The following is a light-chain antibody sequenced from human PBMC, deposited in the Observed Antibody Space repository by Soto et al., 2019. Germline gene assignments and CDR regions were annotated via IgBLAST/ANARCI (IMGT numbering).Light chain of an antibody. Sequence: QSVLTQVPSVSAAPGQKVTIPCSGSNSNIGSKDVSWYQQLPGTAPKLLIYDNSKRPSGIPDRFSGSKSGTSATLGITGLQTGDEADYYCGTWDSSLSGGVFGGGTKVTVL. CDR1: NSNIGSKD. J-gene: IGLJ2*01. V-gene: IGLV1-51*01. CDR2: DNS. CDR3: GTWDSSLSGGV.